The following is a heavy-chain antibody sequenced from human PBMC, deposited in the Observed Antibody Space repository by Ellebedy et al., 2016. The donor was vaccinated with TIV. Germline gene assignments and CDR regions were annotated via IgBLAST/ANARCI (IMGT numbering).Heavy chain of an antibody. D-gene: IGHD3-10*01. J-gene: IGHJ6*02. Sequence: MPSETLSLTCTVSGGSISRSSYYWGWIRQPPGKGLEWIGSIHYSGSTYDNLSLKTRVTISVDTSKNQFSLRLTSVTAADAAVYFCARGRNEFYFYYEMDVWGQGTTVTVSS. V-gene: IGHV4-39*07. CDR3: ARGRNEFYFYYEMDV. CDR1: GGSISRSSYY. CDR2: IHYSGST.